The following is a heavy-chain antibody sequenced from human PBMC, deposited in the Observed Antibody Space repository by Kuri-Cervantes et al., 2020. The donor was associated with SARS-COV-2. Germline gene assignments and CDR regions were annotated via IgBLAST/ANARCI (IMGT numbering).Heavy chain of an antibody. D-gene: IGHD3-9*01. CDR1: GFTFSSYS. J-gene: IGHJ6*02. V-gene: IGHV3-21*01. CDR3: ARVLGILTGYYSHYYYYYGMDV. Sequence: LSLTCAASGFTFSSYSMNWVRQAPGKGLEWVSSIISSSSYIYYADSVKGRFTISRDNAKNSLYLQMNSLRAENTAVYYCARVLGILTGYYSHYYYYYGMDVWGQGTTVTVSS. CDR2: IISSSSYI.